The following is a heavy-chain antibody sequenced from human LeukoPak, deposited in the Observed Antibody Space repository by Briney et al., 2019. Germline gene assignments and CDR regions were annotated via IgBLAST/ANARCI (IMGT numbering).Heavy chain of an antibody. CDR1: GGSISSYY. CDR3: ARQWLDYFDY. Sequence: SETLSLTCTVAGGSISSYYWSWIRQPPGQGLEWIGYIYYSGSTNYNPSLKSRVTISVDTSKNQFSLKLSSVTAADTAVYYCARQWLDYFDYWGQGTLVTVSS. D-gene: IGHD6-19*01. J-gene: IGHJ4*02. CDR2: IYYSGST. V-gene: IGHV4-59*01.